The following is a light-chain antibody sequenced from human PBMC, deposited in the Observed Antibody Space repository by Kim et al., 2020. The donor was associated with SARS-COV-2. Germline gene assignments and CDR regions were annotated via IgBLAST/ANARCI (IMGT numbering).Light chain of an antibody. CDR1: KSIDTH. CDR3: HQYNSPWT. CDR2: DAS. J-gene: IGKJ1*01. Sequence: AASVEGRVTTTCRARKSIDTHLAWHQQKPGKAPRLLVFDASSLGSGVPSRFSSSGSGTEFTLTISSLQHDDFATYYCHQYNSPWTFGQGTKVDIK. V-gene: IGKV1-5*01.